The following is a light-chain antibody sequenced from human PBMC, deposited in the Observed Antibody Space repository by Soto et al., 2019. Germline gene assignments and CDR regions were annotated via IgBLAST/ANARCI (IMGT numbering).Light chain of an antibody. CDR2: GTS. CDR1: QSLSRSY. CDR3: QQCGSAPFT. J-gene: IGKJ4*01. Sequence: EVVLTQSPVALSVSPGERTTLSCRASQSLSRSYMAWYQQRPGQAPRLLICGTSNRATGIPNRFSGSGSGTDFTLTITRLEPEDVAVYYCQQCGSAPFTFGGGTKVEI. V-gene: IGKV3-20*01.